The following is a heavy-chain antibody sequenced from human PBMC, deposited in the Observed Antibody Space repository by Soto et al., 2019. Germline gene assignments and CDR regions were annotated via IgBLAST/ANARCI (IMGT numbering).Heavy chain of an antibody. D-gene: IGHD3-22*01. CDR3: ARWLGSDV. Sequence: EVQLVESGGGLVQPGGSLRLSCAASGFSFSSFSMNWVRQAPGKGLEWVSYIGSSGSTIYYADSVKGRCTIPRDKAKNSVYLQMNSLRADDTAVYYCARWLGSDVWGKGTTVTVSS. V-gene: IGHV3-48*01. CDR2: IGSSGSTI. J-gene: IGHJ6*04. CDR1: GFSFSSFS.